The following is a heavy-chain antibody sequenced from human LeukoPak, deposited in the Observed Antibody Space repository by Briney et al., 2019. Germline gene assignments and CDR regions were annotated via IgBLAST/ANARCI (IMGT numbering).Heavy chain of an antibody. CDR2: IIPIFGTA. J-gene: IGHJ3*02. D-gene: IGHD3-22*01. CDR1: GGTFSSYA. CDR3: ARDKLRYDSSGYWIAAGLSAFDI. V-gene: IGHV1-69*06. Sequence: ASVKVSCKASGGTFSSYAISWVRQAPGQGLEWMGGIIPIFGTANYAQKFQGRVTITADKSTSTAYMELSSLRSEDTAVYYCARDKLRYDSSGYWIAAGLSAFDIWGQGTMVTVSS.